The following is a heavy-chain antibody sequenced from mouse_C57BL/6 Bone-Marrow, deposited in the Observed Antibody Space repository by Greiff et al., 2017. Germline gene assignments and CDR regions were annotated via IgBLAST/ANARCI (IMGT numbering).Heavy chain of an antibody. V-gene: IGHV5-12*01. Sequence: VQLVESGGGLVQPGGSLKLSCAASGFTFSDYYMYWVRQTPEKRLEWVAYISNGGGSTYYPDSVQGRFTISRDNAKNTLYLQMSRLKSEDTAMYYCARREYYGYYWYFDVWGTGTTVTVSS. CDR1: GFTFSDYY. J-gene: IGHJ1*03. D-gene: IGHD2-3*01. CDR2: ISNGGGST. CDR3: ARREYYGYYWYFDV.